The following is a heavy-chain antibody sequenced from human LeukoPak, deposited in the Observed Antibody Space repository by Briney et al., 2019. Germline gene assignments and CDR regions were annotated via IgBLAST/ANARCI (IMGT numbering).Heavy chain of an antibody. Sequence: PGGSLRLSCAASGFTFSNGWMSWVRQVPGKGLEWVGHIKSKTDGGTTDYAAPVKGRFTISRDDSTNTLYLQMNSLKTEDTAVYFCTTEAPFDFIPNDFWGQGTLVTVSS. CDR1: GFTFSNGW. V-gene: IGHV3-15*01. CDR2: IKSKTDGGTT. D-gene: IGHD3-9*01. CDR3: TTEAPFDFIPNDF. J-gene: IGHJ4*02.